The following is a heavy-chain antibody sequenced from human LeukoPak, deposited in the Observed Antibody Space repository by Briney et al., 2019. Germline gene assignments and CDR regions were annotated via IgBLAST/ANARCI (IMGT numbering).Heavy chain of an antibody. J-gene: IGHJ4*02. Sequence: SETLSLTCTVSGGSISSYYWDWIRQPAGKGLEWIGRIHTSGSTNYNPSLKSRVTMSVDTSRNQFSLKLSSVTAADTAVYYCARGKVVAGTPGQNSWDYWGQGTLVTVSS. CDR3: ARGKVVAGTPGQNSWDY. D-gene: IGHD6-19*01. CDR2: IHTSGST. V-gene: IGHV4-4*07. CDR1: GGSISSYY.